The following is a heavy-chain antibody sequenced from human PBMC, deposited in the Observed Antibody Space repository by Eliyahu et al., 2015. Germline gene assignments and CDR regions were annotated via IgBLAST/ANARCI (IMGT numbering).Heavy chain of an antibody. CDR2: MSPDSGNT. V-gene: IGHV1-8*01. D-gene: IGHD3-22*01. J-gene: IGHJ4*02. CDR3: ARVAFFYDSSGRRAFDY. Sequence: QVQLVQSGAEVKKPGASVXVSCKASGYTFXNYDINWVRQATGQGLEWMGWMSPDSGNTGYAQKFQDRVTMTRDTSRSTVYMELSSLRSEDTAVYYCARVAFFYDSSGRRAFDYWGQGTLVTVSS. CDR1: GYTFXNYD.